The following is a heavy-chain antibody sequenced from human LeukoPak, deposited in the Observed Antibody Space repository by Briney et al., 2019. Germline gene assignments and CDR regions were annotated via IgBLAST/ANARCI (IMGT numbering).Heavy chain of an antibody. CDR2: INPNSGGT. J-gene: IGHJ4*02. D-gene: IGHD5-12*01. V-gene: IGHV1-2*02. Sequence: ASVKVSCKTSGYTFTSHGISWVRQAPGQGLEWMGWINPNSGGTNYAQKFQGRVTMTRDTSISTAYMELSRLRSDDTAVYYCARDHEWLYYFDYWGQGTLVTVSS. CDR1: GYTFTSHG. CDR3: ARDHEWLYYFDY.